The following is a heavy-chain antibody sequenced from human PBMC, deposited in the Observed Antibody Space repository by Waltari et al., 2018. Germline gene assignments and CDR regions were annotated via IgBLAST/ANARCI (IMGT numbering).Heavy chain of an antibody. CDR1: GGTFSSYA. CDR3: ARGGYGDSFWSYYYMDV. D-gene: IGHD4-17*01. V-gene: IGHV1-69*10. CDR2: IIPILGIA. Sequence: QVQLVQSGAEVKKPGSSVKVSCKASGGTFSSYAISWVRQAPGQGLEWMGGIIPILGIANYAQKFQGRVTITADKSTSTAYMELSSLRSEDTAVYYCARGGYGDSFWSYYYMDVWGKGTTVTVSS. J-gene: IGHJ6*03.